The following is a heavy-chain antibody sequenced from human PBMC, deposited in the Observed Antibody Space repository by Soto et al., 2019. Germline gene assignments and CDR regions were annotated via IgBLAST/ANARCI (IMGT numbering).Heavy chain of an antibody. CDR2: ISGGVHDR. Sequence: GSLXLSCAXXXFPFSNXXXXXVLQTPEKGLXXVAGISGGVHDRXXAYSVKGRFTISRDKSXXXXXLQMNNLRAEDTDVYYCAKHLIGXXTQSPFDLWGQGTQVTVSS. D-gene: IGHD3-22*01. V-gene: IGHV3-23*01. J-gene: IGHJ4*02. CDR3: AKHLIGXXTQSPFDL. CDR1: XFPFSNXX.